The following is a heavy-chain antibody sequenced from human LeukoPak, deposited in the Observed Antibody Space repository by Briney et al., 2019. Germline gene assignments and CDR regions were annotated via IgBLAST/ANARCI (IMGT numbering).Heavy chain of an antibody. CDR2: IIPIFGTA. CDR3: ARSRYCSGGSCYDYYYYYMDV. CDR1: GGTFSSYA. J-gene: IGHJ6*03. V-gene: IGHV1-69*05. D-gene: IGHD2-15*01. Sequence: ASVKVSCKASGGTFSSYAISWVRQAPGQGLEWMGRIIPIFGTANYAQKFQGRVTITTDECTSTAYMELSSLRSEDTAVYYCARSRYCSGGSCYDYYYYYMDVWGKGTTVTVSS.